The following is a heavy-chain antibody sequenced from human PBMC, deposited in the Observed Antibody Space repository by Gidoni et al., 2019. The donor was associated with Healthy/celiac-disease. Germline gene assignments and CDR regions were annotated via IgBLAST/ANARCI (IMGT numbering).Heavy chain of an antibody. Sequence: QITFKESGTTLVKPPQTFTLPCTFPWFSLSTSGEGVGWTRQPPGKALEWLALIYWNDNNRYSPSLKSRLTITKDTSKIQVVLTMTNMDPVDTATYYCAHRGGYGVTFDYWGQGTLVTVCS. CDR1: WFSLSTSGEG. J-gene: IGHJ4*02. CDR2: IYWNDNN. D-gene: IGHD3-16*01. V-gene: IGHV2-5*01. CDR3: AHRGGYGVTFDY.